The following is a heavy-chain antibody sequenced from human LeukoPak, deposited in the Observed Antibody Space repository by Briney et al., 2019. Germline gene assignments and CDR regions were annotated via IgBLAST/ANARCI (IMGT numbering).Heavy chain of an antibody. CDR1: GGSFSGYY. D-gene: IGHD5-24*01. Sequence: SETLSLTCAVYGGSFSGYYWSWICQPPGKGLEWIGEINHSGSTNYNPSLKSRVTISVDTSKNQFSLKLSSVTAADTAVYYCARARDGVLDYWGQGTLVTVSS. CDR3: ARARDGVLDY. CDR2: INHSGST. J-gene: IGHJ4*02. V-gene: IGHV4-34*01.